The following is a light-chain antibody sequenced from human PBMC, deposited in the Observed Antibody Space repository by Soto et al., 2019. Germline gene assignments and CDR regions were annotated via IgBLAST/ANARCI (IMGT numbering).Light chain of an antibody. Sequence: QSVLTQPPSASGSPGQSVTISCTGTSGDVGRYSYVSWYQQHPGKAPKLLIYEVSKRPSGVPDRFAGSKSGNTASLTVSGLQAEDEADYCCSSYAGSNNLVFGGGTKVTVL. CDR1: SGDVGRYSY. J-gene: IGLJ2*01. V-gene: IGLV2-8*01. CDR3: SSYAGSNNLV. CDR2: EVS.